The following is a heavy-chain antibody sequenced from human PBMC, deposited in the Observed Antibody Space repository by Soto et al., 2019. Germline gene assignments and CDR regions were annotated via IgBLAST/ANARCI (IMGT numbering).Heavy chain of an antibody. CDR1: GSSNANYY. V-gene: IGHV4-4*07. CDR3: ATRADRIYSYGMDV. CDR2: IYSSGTT. Sequence: SETLSLTCSLSGSSNANYYWSWLRQAAGKELEWIGRIYSSGTTNFNPSLKSRVTMSVDTSKNQFSLKLFSVIAADTAVYYCATRADRIYSYGMDVWGQGTTVTVSS. J-gene: IGHJ6*02.